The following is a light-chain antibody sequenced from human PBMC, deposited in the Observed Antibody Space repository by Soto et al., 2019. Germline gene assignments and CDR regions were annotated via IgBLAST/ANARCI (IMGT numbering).Light chain of an antibody. Sequence: HSVLTQPPSASVAAVRRVTISCSGCSSNIGTNTVNWYQQLPGTSPKLLIYSTSQRPSGVPDRFSGSKSGTSASLAITGLQAEDEGDYYCQSYDNRLSGYVFGTGTKVTVL. CDR2: STS. CDR3: QSYDNRLSGYV. J-gene: IGLJ1*01. V-gene: IGLV1-44*01. CDR1: SSNIGTNT.